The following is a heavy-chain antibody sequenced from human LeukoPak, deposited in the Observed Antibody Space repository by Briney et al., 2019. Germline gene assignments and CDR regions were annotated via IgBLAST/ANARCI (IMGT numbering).Heavy chain of an antibody. D-gene: IGHD6-19*01. CDR1: GFTFSSYA. CDR3: ARPYSSGWYGDFDY. Sequence: GSLRLSCAASGFTFSSYAMHWVRQAPAKGLEWVAVISYDGSNKYYADSVKGRFTISRDNSKNTLYLQMNSLRAEDTAVYYCARPYSSGWYGDFDYWGQGTLVTVSS. J-gene: IGHJ4*02. CDR2: ISYDGSNK. V-gene: IGHV3-30-3*01.